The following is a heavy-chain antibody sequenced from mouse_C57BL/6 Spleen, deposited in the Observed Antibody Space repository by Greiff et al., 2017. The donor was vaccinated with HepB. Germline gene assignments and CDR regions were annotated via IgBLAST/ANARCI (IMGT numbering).Heavy chain of an antibody. Sequence: VQLQQSGAELVEPGASVKISCKASGYAFSSYWMNWVKQRPGKGLEWIGQIYPGDGDTNYNGKFKGKATLTADKSSSTAYMQLSSLTSEDSAVYFCARPYYGSLYWYFDVWGTGTTVTVSS. D-gene: IGHD1-1*01. CDR1: GYAFSSYW. V-gene: IGHV1-80*01. CDR2: IYPGDGDT. J-gene: IGHJ1*03. CDR3: ARPYYGSLYWYFDV.